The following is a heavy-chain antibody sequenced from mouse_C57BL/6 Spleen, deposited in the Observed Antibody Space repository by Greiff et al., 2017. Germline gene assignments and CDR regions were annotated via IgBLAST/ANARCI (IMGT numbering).Heavy chain of an antibody. Sequence: EVQRVESGAELVKPGASVKLSCTASGFNIKDYCMHWVKQRTEQGLEWIGRIDPEDGETKYAPKFQGKATITADTSSNTAYLQLSSLTSEDTAVYYCARMITRVYYYAMDYWGQGTSVTVSS. J-gene: IGHJ4*01. CDR3: ARMITRVYYYAMDY. CDR1: GFNIKDYC. D-gene: IGHD2-4*01. V-gene: IGHV14-2*01. CDR2: IDPEDGET.